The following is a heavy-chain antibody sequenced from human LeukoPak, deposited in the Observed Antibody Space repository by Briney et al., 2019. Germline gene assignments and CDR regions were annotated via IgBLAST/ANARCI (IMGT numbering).Heavy chain of an antibody. D-gene: IGHD6-13*01. CDR1: GFTFSSYS. V-gene: IGHV3-21*01. J-gene: IGHJ6*02. CDR2: ISSSSSYI. Sequence: GGSLRLSCAASGFTFSSYSMNWVRQAPGKGLEWVSSISSSSSYIYYADSVKGRFTISRDNAKNSLYLQMNSLRAEDTAVYYCARKIAAAGPGRDHYGMDVWGQGTTVTVSS. CDR3: ARKIAAAGPGRDHYGMDV.